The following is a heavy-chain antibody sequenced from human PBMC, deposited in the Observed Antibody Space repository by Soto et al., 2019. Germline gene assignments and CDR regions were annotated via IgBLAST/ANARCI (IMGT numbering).Heavy chain of an antibody. V-gene: IGHV3-74*01. CDR2: INSDGSST. CDR1: GFTFSSYW. Sequence: GGSLRLSCAASGFTFSSYWMHWVRQAPGKGLVWVSRINSDGSSTSYADSVKGRFTISRDNAKNTLYLQMNSLRAEDTAVYYCAREAWELEYEGGGQDYYYYYMDVWGKGTTVTVSS. CDR3: AREAWELEYEGGGQDYYYYYMDV. J-gene: IGHJ6*03. D-gene: IGHD3-10*01.